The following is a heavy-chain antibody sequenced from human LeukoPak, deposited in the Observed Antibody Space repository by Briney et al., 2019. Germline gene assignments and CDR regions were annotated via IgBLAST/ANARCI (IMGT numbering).Heavy chain of an antibody. CDR2: IIPIFGTA. V-gene: IGHV1-69*13. CDR3: AHSYGFTTPFDY. CDR1: GYTFTIYG. D-gene: IGHD5-18*01. J-gene: IGHJ4*02. Sequence: SVKVSCKASGYTFTIYGISWVRQAPGQGLEWMGGIIPIFGTANYAQKFQGRVTITADESTSTAYMELSSLRSEDTAVYYCAHSYGFTTPFDYWGQGTLVTVSS.